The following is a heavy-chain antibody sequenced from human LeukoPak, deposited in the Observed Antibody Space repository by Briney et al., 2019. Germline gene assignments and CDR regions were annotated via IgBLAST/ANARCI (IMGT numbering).Heavy chain of an antibody. J-gene: IGHJ5*02. CDR2: ISYDGSNK. CDR3: ARDSDSSGPNWFDL. Sequence: GGSLLLSCAASGFPFSSYAMHRVRQAPGKGLEWVAVISYDGSNKYYAESVKGRFTISRDNSKNTLYLQMNCLRAEGTAVYYCARDSDSSGPNWFDLWGQGTLVTVSS. V-gene: IGHV3-30-3*01. D-gene: IGHD3-22*01. CDR1: GFPFSSYA.